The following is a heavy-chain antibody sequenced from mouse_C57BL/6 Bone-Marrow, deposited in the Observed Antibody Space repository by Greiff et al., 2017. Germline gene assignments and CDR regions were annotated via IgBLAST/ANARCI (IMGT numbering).Heavy chain of an antibody. Sequence: QVQLQQPGAELVMPGASVKLSCKASGYTFTSYWMHWVKQRPGQGLEWIGEIDPSDSYTNYNQKFKGKSTLTVDKSSSPAYMQLSSLTSEDSAVYYCARSVVDFDYWGQGTTLTVSS. D-gene: IGHD1-1*01. CDR3: ARSVVDFDY. CDR1: GYTFTSYW. CDR2: IDPSDSYT. V-gene: IGHV1-69*01. J-gene: IGHJ2*01.